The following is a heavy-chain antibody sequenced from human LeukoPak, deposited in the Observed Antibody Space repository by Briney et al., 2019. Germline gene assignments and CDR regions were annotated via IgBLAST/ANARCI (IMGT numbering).Heavy chain of an antibody. CDR2: FDPEDGET. CDR1: GYTLTELS. J-gene: IGHJ4*02. V-gene: IGHV1-24*01. D-gene: IGHD5-12*01. Sequence: ASVKVTFKVSGYTLTELSMHWVRQAPGKGLEWMGGFDPEDGETIYAQKFQGRVTMTEDTSTDTAYMELSSLRSEDTAVYYCATRGYSGYDAAWDYFDYWGQGTLVTVSS. CDR3: ATRGYSGYDAAWDYFDY.